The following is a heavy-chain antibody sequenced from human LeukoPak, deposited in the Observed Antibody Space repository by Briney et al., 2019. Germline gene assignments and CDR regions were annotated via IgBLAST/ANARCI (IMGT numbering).Heavy chain of an antibody. V-gene: IGHV4-30-2*01. J-gene: IGHJ4*02. CDR1: GGSISSGGYY. CDR2: IYHSGST. CDR3: ARDGPGRSLDY. Sequence: SETLSLTCTVSGGSISSGGYYWSWIRQPPGKGLEWIGYIYHSGSTYYNPSLKSRVTISVDRSKNQFSLKLSSVTAADTAVYYCARDGPGRSLDYWGQGTLVTVSS.